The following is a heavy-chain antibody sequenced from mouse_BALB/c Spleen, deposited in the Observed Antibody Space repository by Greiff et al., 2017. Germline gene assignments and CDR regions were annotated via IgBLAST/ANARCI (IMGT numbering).Heavy chain of an antibody. CDR2: ISNGGGST. J-gene: IGHJ3*01. CDR1: GFTFSSYT. CDR3: ARHGPWFAY. Sequence: DVMLVESGGGLVQPGGSLKLSCAASGFTFSSYTMSWVRQTPEKRLEWVAYISNGGGSTYYPDTVKGRFTISRDNAKNTLYLQMSSLKSEDTAMYYCARHGPWFAYWGQGTLVTVSA. V-gene: IGHV5-12-2*01.